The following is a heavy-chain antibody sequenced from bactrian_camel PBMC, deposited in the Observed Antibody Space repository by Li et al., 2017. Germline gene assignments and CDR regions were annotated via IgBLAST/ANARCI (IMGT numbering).Heavy chain of an antibody. D-gene: IGHD7*01. CDR2: ITAGGST. J-gene: IGHJ4*01. Sequence: HVQLVESGGGSALAGGSVRLSCAASGYTFNTYSWYRQAAGKQREWVSSITAGGSTTYSDSLKGRFTSSKDKAGDTVYLQMTNLKPEDTAMYSCTVYGGGSCGNNWGQGTQV. V-gene: IGHV3S53*01. CDR1: GYTFNTY. CDR3: TVYGGGSCGNN.